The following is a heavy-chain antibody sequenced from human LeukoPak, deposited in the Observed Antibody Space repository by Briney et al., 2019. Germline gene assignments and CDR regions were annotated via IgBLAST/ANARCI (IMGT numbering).Heavy chain of an antibody. CDR2: IKQDGSEK. CDR3: ARSIVVVVAATRYFDH. J-gene: IGHJ4*02. Sequence: GGSLRLSCAASGFTFSSYWMSWVRQAPGKGLEWVANIKQDGSEKYYVDSVKGRFTISRDNAKNSLYLQMNSLRAEDTAVYYCARSIVVVVAATRYFDHWGQGTLVTVSS. CDR1: GFTFSSYW. D-gene: IGHD2-15*01. V-gene: IGHV3-7*01.